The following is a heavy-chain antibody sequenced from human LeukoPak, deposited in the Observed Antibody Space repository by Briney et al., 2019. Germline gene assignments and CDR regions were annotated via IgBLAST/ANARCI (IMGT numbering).Heavy chain of an antibody. CDR3: ARLGAGIVATIVYMDV. Sequence: GESLKISCKGSGYSFTSYWIGWVGQMPGKGLEWMGTIYPGDSDTRYSPSFQGQVTISADKSISTAYLQWSSLKASDTAMYYCARLGAGIVATIVYMDVWGKGTTVTISS. V-gene: IGHV5-51*01. J-gene: IGHJ6*03. CDR1: GYSFTSYW. D-gene: IGHD5-12*01. CDR2: IYPGDSDT.